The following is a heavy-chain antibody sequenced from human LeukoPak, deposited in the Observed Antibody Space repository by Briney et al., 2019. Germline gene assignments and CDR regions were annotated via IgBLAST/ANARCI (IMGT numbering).Heavy chain of an antibody. V-gene: IGHV4-39*07. J-gene: IGHJ4*02. D-gene: IGHD4-17*01. CDR2: IYYSGST. CDR3: AGIGDYPFDY. Sequence: LEWIGSIYYSGSTYYNPSLKSRVTISVDTSKNQFSLKLSSVTAADTAVYYCAGIGDYPFDYWGQGTLVTVSS.